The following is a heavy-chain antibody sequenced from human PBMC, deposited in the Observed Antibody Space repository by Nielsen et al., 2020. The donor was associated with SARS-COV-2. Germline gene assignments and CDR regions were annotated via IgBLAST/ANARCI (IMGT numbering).Heavy chain of an antibody. J-gene: IGHJ3*01. V-gene: IGHV3-23*01. Sequence: GESLKISCVASGFSFSNYVMNWVRQAPGKGLEWVSAISESGSATYYTDSVKGRFTISRDNSRNTLYLEMNSLRADDTAVYYCARDWSRAFDVWGQGTMVTVSS. CDR1: GFSFSNYV. D-gene: IGHD2-8*02. CDR3: ARDWSRAFDV. CDR2: ISESGSAT.